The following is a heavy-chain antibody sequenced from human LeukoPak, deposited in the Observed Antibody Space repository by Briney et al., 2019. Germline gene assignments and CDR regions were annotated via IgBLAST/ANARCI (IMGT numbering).Heavy chain of an antibody. Sequence: PSEALSLTCAVSGGSISSNVYWGWIRQSPGEGLEWIATMYPTLDHGGGTFYSPSLKIRVTISLHNSHNHFSLKLRSVTAADTAVYYCAISMGFSYGDDAFDVWGPGKGVTVSS. D-gene: IGHD5-18*01. V-gene: IGHV4-38-2*01. CDR3: AISMGFSYGDDAFDV. CDR2: MYPTLDHGGGT. CDR1: GGSISSNVY. J-gene: IGHJ3*01.